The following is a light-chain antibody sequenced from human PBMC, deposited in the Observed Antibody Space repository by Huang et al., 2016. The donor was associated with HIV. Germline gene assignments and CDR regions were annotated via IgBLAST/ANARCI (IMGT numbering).Light chain of an antibody. CDR1: QSVATN. CDR3: QQYHNWPYT. V-gene: IGKV3-15*01. CDR2: GAS. Sequence: EIIMTQSPATLSLSPGEGASLSCRANQSVATNLAWYLHRPGQSPRILIFGASTRASGLPGRFRGSESGTQFTLTVSGLQSEDFAVYYCQQYHNWPYTFGQGTKLEI. J-gene: IGKJ2*01.